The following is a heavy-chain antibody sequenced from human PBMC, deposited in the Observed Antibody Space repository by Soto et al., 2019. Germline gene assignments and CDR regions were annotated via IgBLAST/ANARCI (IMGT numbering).Heavy chain of an antibody. V-gene: IGHV1-69*13. D-gene: IGHD6-13*01. CDR2: IIPIFGTA. CDR1: GGTFSSYA. CDR3: AREAAAATYPANWFDP. J-gene: IGHJ5*02. Sequence: GASVKVSCKASGGTFSSYAISWVRQAPGQGLEWMGGIIPIFGTANYAQKFQGRVTITADESTSTAYMELSSLRSEDTAVYYCAREAAAATYPANWFDPWGQGTLVTVS.